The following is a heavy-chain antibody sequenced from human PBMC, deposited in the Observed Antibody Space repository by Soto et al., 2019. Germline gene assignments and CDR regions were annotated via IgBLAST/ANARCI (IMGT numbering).Heavy chain of an antibody. CDR2: FDPEDGET. CDR1: GYTLTELS. CDR3: ATAGEMATINDAFDI. Sequence: SVKVSCKVSGYTLTELSMHWVRQAPGKGLEWMGGFDPEDGETIYAQKFQGRVTMTGDTSTDTAYMELSSLRSEDTAVYYCATAGEMATINDAFDIWGQGTMVTVSS. D-gene: IGHD3-10*01. V-gene: IGHV1-24*01. J-gene: IGHJ3*02.